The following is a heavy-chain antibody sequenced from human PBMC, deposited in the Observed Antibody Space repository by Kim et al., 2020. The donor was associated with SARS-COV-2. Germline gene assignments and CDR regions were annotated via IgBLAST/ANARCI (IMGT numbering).Heavy chain of an antibody. V-gene: IGHV3-30*01. CDR3: ARVLGGGYSYADY. Sequence: YADPVKGRFTISRDNSKTTLYLQMNSLRAEDTAVYYCARVLGGGYSYADYWGQGTLVTVSS. D-gene: IGHD5-18*01. J-gene: IGHJ4*02.